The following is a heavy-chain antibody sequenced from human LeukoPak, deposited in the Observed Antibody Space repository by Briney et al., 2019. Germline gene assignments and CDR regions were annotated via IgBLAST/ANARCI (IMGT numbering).Heavy chain of an antibody. J-gene: IGHJ4*02. CDR2: IYTSGST. Sequence: SETLSLTCTVSGGSISSYYWSWIRQPPGKGLEWIGYIYTSGSTNYNPSLKSRVTISVDTFKNQFSLKQSSVTAADTAVYYCARLPTIFGVVDYFDYWGQGTLVTVSS. D-gene: IGHD3-3*01. V-gene: IGHV4-4*09. CDR3: ARLPTIFGVVDYFDY. CDR1: GGSISSYY.